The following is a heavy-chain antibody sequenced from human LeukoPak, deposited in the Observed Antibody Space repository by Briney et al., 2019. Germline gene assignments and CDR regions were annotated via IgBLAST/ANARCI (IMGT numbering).Heavy chain of an antibody. CDR1: GFPFSDHE. CDR3: ARRTHGAFAI. V-gene: IGHV3-48*03. J-gene: IGHJ3*02. D-gene: IGHD5-24*01. Sequence: PGGSLRLSCAASGFPFSDHEMNWVRQAPGKGLEWVSYISSSGSDKYYPDSVKGRFTISRDNAKNSLNLQMNSLRAEDTAVYYCARRTHGAFAIWGQGTKVTVSS. CDR2: ISSSGSDK.